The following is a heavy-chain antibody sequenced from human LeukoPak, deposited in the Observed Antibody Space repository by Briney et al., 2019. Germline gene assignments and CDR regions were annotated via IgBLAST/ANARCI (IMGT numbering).Heavy chain of an antibody. J-gene: IGHJ1*01. CDR3: AKDFETYSRIEYFQH. Sequence: GGSLRLSCAASGFTFSSYAMSWIRQAPGKGLEWVSAISGSGGNTYYADSVKGRFTISRDNSKNTLYLQMNSLRAEDTAVYYCAKDFETYSRIEYFQHWGQGTLVTVSS. CDR1: GFTFSSYA. V-gene: IGHV3-23*01. D-gene: IGHD6-13*01. CDR2: ISGSGGNT.